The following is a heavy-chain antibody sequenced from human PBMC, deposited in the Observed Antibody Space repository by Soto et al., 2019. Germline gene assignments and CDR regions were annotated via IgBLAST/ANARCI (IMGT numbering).Heavy chain of an antibody. Sequence: PSETLSLTCAVYGVSFSGYYWSWIRQPPGKGLEWIGYIYYSGSTNYNPSLKSRVTISVDTSKNQFSLKLSSVTAADTAVYYCARSSSWYRSVWFDPWGQGTLVTVSS. V-gene: IGHV4-59*01. CDR1: GVSFSGYY. D-gene: IGHD6-13*01. CDR3: ARSSSWYRSVWFDP. J-gene: IGHJ5*02. CDR2: IYYSGST.